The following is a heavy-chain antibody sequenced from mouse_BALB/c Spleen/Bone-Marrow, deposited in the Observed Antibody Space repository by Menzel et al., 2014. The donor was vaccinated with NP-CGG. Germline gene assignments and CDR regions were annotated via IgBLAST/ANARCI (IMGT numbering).Heavy chain of an antibody. CDR3: ARIYDYDRGAWFAY. D-gene: IGHD2-4*01. CDR1: GYSFTGYF. Sequence: EVKLMESGPELVKPGASVKISCKASGYSFTGYFMNWVMRSHGKSLEWIGRINPYNGDTFYNQKFKDKATLTIDKSSSTAHMELRSLASEDSAVYYCARIYDYDRGAWFAYWDQGTLVTVSA. CDR2: INPYNGDT. V-gene: IGHV1-20*02. J-gene: IGHJ3*01.